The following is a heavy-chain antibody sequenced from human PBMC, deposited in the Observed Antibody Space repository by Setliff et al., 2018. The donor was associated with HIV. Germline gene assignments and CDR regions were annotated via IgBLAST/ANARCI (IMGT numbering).Heavy chain of an antibody. V-gene: IGHV4-59*11. Sequence: PSETLSLTCTVPGGSINDQYFSWIRQSPGKGLEWIGSIDYSGSTKYNPSLNSRGTISVDTSKNLFPLNLSSVTAADSAVYYCARIAWKQGAVGSFCDYWGQGGLVTVSS. J-gene: IGHJ4*02. CDR1: GGSINDQY. CDR2: IDYSGST. D-gene: IGHD3-10*01. CDR3: ARIAWKQGAVGSFCDY.